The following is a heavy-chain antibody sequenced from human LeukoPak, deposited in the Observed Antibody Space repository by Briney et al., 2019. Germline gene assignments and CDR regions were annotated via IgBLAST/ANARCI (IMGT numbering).Heavy chain of an antibody. CDR2: IIPILGIA. Sequence: SVTVSCKASGGTFSSYAISWVRQAPGQGLEWMGRIIPILGIANYAQKFQGRVTITADKSTSTAYMELSSLRSEDTAVYYCARYRAADYYGMDVWGQGTTVTVSS. J-gene: IGHJ6*02. V-gene: IGHV1-69*04. D-gene: IGHD3-16*02. CDR3: ARYRAADYYGMDV. CDR1: GGTFSSYA.